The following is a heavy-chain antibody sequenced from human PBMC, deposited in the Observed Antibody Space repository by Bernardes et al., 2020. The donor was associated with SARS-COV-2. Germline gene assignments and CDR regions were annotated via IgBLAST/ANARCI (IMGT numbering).Heavy chain of an antibody. D-gene: IGHD3-10*01. CDR3: ASITGHFDY. V-gene: IGHV3-30-3*01. CDR1: GFTFSSYA. J-gene: IGHJ4*02. CDR2: ISYDGSKK. Sequence: GGSLRLSCAASGFTFSSYAMHWVRQAPGKGLEWVAVISYDGSKKYYADSVKGRFTISRDNSKNTLYLQMNSLRAEDTAVYYCASITGHFDYWGQGTLVTVSS.